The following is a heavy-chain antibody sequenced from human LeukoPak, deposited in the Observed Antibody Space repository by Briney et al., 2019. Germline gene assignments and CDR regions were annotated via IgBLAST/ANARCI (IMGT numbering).Heavy chain of an antibody. CDR3: TTDRELRFLEWLLDY. Sequence: GGSLRLPCAASGFTFSNAWMSWVRQAPGKGLEWVGRIKSKTDGGTTDYAAPVKGRFTISRDDSKNTLYLQMNSLKTEDTAVYYCTTDRELRFLEWLLDYWGQGTLVTVSS. CDR2: IKSKTDGGTT. D-gene: IGHD3-3*01. V-gene: IGHV3-15*01. CDR1: GFTFSNAW. J-gene: IGHJ4*02.